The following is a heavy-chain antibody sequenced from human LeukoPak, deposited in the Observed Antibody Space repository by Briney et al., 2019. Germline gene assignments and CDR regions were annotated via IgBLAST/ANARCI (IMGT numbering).Heavy chain of an antibody. Sequence: GGSLRLSCESSGFIFSTYWMAWVRQAPGEGLEWAANISPDGSATYYVDSVKGRFIITRDNAKQSLFLQMNNLRAEETAVYHCVRWGMEAGMSDWGQGTLVTVSS. J-gene: IGHJ4*02. CDR1: GFIFSTYW. CDR2: ISPDGSAT. CDR3: VRWGMEAGMSD. D-gene: IGHD6-19*01. V-gene: IGHV3-7*01.